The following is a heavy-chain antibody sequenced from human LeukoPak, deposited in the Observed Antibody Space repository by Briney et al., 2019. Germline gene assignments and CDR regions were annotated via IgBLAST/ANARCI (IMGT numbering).Heavy chain of an antibody. D-gene: IGHD3-22*01. V-gene: IGHV1-2*02. CDR3: ARENVYYDSSDYYPRFDY. CDR2: IYPNSGGT. CDR1: GYTFTGYY. Sequence: GASVKVSCKASGYTFTGYYMHWVRQAPGQGLEWMGWIYPNSGGTKYAQKFQGRVTMTRDTSTSTAYMELRSLRSDDTAVYYCARENVYYDSSDYYPRFDYWGQGTLVTVSS. J-gene: IGHJ4*02.